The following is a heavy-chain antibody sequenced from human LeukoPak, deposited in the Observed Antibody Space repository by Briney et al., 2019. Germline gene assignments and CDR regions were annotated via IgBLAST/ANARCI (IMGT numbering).Heavy chain of an antibody. CDR2: IRYDGSNK. J-gene: IGHJ4*02. D-gene: IGHD1-26*01. CDR3: AKDLLGSYYPWY. CDR1: GFTFSSYG. V-gene: IGHV3-30*02. Sequence: GGSLRLSCAPSGFTFSSYGMHWVRQAPGKGLGWVAFIRYDGSNKYYADSVKGRFTISRDNSKNTLYLQMNSLRAEDTAVYYCAKDLLGSYYPWYWGQGTLVTVSS.